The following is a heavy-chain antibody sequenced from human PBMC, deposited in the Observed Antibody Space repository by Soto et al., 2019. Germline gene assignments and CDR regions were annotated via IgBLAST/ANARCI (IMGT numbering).Heavy chain of an antibody. CDR1: GYTFSNYG. D-gene: IGHD2-2*01. CDR3: ARDRSTSDV. Sequence: QVQLVQSGAEVKKPGASLKVSCKASGYTFSNYGISWVRQAPGQGLEWMGWISVYNGNTNYAQKFQDRVTMTKDTSTSTVYMELRSLRSDDTAVYYCARDRSTSDVWGQGTTVTVSS. CDR2: ISVYNGNT. J-gene: IGHJ6*02. V-gene: IGHV1-18*01.